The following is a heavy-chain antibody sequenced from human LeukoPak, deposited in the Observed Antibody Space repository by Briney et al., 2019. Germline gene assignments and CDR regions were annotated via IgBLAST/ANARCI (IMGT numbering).Heavy chain of an antibody. CDR2: INNSGGST. J-gene: IGHJ4*02. V-gene: IGHV3-23*01. D-gene: IGHD3-16*01. CDR1: GFTFSSHA. CDR3: AKAEGGYFDY. Sequence: GGSLRLSCVASGFTFSSHAMNWVRQAPGKGLEWVSGINNSGGSTYYADSVKGRFTISRDNSKNTLYLQMNSLRAEDTAVYYCAKAEGGYFDYWGQGTLVTVSS.